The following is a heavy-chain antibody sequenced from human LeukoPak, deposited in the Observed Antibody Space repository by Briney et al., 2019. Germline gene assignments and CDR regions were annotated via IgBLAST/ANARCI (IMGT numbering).Heavy chain of an antibody. D-gene: IGHD5-18*01. CDR2: IYYSGST. Sequence: SETLSLTCTVSGGSISSYYWSWIRQPPGKGLEWIGYIYYSGSTNYNPSLKSRVTISVDTSKNQFSLKLSSVTAADTAVYYCARVGYSYDFDYWGQGTLVTVSS. V-gene: IGHV4-59*01. CDR3: ARVGYSYDFDY. CDR1: GGSISSYY. J-gene: IGHJ4*02.